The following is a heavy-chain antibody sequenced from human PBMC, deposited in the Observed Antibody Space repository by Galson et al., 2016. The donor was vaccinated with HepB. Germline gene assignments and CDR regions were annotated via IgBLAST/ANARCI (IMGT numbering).Heavy chain of an antibody. CDR1: GDSISIGNW. Sequence: SETLSLTCAVSGDSISIGNWWSWVRQAPGKGLEWIGEIYHSGSTNYNPSLKSRVTILVDTSKNHLSLRLSSVTAADTAVYYCVRGLTRTTRSPSDSYLDYWGQGTLVTVSS. J-gene: IGHJ4*02. CDR2: IYHSGST. V-gene: IGHV4-4*02. CDR3: VRGLTRTTRSPSDSYLDY. D-gene: IGHD1/OR15-1a*01.